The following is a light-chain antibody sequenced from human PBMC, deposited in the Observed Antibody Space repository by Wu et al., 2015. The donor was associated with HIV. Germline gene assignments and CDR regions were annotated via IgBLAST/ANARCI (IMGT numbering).Light chain of an antibody. CDR2: GAS. V-gene: IGKV3-15*01. CDR3: QQYNNWPRT. Sequence: EIVMTQSPATLSVSPGERATLSCRASQSVSSNLAWYQQKPGQAPRLLIYGASTRATGIPARFSGSGSGTEFTLTISSMQSEDFAVYYCQQYNNWPRTFGQRDQRWK. CDR1: QSVSSN. J-gene: IGKJ1*01.